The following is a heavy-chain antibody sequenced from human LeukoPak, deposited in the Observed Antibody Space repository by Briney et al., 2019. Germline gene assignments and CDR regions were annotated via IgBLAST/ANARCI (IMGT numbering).Heavy chain of an antibody. CDR2: MNPNSGGT. V-gene: IGHV1-2*02. CDR3: ARDDRYDSSGYPFAH. Sequence: ASVKVSCKASGYTVTGYYMHWVRQAPGQGREGMGWMNPNSGGTNYAQKFQGRVTLTRAPSISTAYMELSRLRSDDTAVYYCARDDRYDSSGYPFAHWGQGTLVPVSS. CDR1: GYTVTGYY. J-gene: IGHJ4*02. D-gene: IGHD3-22*01.